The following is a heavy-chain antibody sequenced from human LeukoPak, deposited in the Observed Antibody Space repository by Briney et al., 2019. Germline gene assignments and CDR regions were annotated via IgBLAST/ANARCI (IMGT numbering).Heavy chain of an antibody. CDR2: ISGSGGST. CDR1: GFTFSSYA. J-gene: IGHJ3*02. D-gene: IGHD3-22*01. CDR3: AKDGRVGMIVVVITLGAFDI. Sequence: GGSLRLSCAASGFTFSSYAMSWVRQAPGKGLEWVSAISGSGGSTYYADSVKGRFTISRDNSKNTLYLQMNSLRAEDTAVYYCAKDGRVGMIVVVITLGAFDIWGQGTMVTVSS. V-gene: IGHV3-23*01.